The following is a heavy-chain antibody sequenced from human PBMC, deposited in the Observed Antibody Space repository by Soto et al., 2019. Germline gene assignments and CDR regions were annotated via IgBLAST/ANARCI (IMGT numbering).Heavy chain of an antibody. CDR2: IWYDGSNK. Sequence: LRLSCAASGFTLSSYGMHWVRQAPVKGLEWVAVIWYDGSNKYYADSVKGRFTISRDNSKNTLYLQMNSLKTEDTAVYYCTTDRPALVATIEYYYYYYGMDVWGQGTTVTVSS. CDR3: TTDRPALVATIEYYYYYYGMDV. J-gene: IGHJ6*02. V-gene: IGHV3-33*01. CDR1: GFTLSSYG. D-gene: IGHD5-12*01.